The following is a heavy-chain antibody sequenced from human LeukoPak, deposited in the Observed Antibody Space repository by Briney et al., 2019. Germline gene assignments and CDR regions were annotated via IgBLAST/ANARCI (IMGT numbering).Heavy chain of an antibody. CDR1: GGSFSGYY. D-gene: IGHD3-22*01. Sequence: SETLSLTCAVYGGSFSGYYWSWIRQPPGKGLEWIGEINHSGGTNYNPSLKSRVTISVDTSKNQFSLKLSSVTAADTAVYYCARAPYYYDSSGYYFNAWGQGTLVTVSS. V-gene: IGHV4-34*01. CDR3: ARAPYYYDSSGYYFNA. J-gene: IGHJ4*02. CDR2: INHSGGT.